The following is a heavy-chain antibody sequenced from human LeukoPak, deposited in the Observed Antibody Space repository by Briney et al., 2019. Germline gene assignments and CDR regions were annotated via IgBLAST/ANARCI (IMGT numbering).Heavy chain of an antibody. D-gene: IGHD3-10*01. Sequence: GRSLRLSCAASGFTFSSYAMHWVRQAPGKGLEWVAVIPYDGSNKYYADSVKGRFTISRDNSKNTLYLQMNSLRAEDTAVYYCAKDMGSWGQGTLVTVSS. CDR2: IPYDGSNK. V-gene: IGHV3-30*04. CDR3: AKDMGS. J-gene: IGHJ4*02. CDR1: GFTFSSYA.